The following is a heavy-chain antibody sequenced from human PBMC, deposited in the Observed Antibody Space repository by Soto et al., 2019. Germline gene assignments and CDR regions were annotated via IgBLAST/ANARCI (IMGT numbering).Heavy chain of an antibody. D-gene: IGHD6-6*01. CDR3: ARGSFSSSSSWFDP. CDR2: VYYSGRT. J-gene: IGHJ5*02. V-gene: IGHV4-31*03. Sequence: LSLTCTVSGGSISSGGYYWSWIRQHPGKGLEWIGYVYYSGRTYYNPSLHSRVSIAVDTTENQFSLKLTSVTAADTSVYYCARGSFSSSSSWFDPWGRGTLVTVSS. CDR1: GGSISSGGYY.